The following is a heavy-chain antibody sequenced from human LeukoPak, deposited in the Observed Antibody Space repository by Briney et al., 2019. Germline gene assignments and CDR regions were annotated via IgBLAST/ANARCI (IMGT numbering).Heavy chain of an antibody. CDR3: AKNINGGNWYYFDY. Sequence: PGGSLRLSCAASGLTLRSCAMGWVRQAPGKGLEWVSAISGSGGSTYYADSVKGRFTISRDNSKSTLYLQMNSLRAEDTAVYYCAKNINGGNWYYFDYWGQGTLVTVSS. CDR2: ISGSGGST. D-gene: IGHD1-20*01. J-gene: IGHJ4*02. V-gene: IGHV3-23*01. CDR1: GLTLRSCA.